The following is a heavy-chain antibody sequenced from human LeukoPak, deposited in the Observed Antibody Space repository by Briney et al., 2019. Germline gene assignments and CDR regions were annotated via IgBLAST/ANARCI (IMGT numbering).Heavy chain of an antibody. CDR3: ARPTAAGKPGYDAFDI. V-gene: IGHV4-59*08. D-gene: IGHD6-13*01. J-gene: IGHJ3*02. CDR1: GVSISSYY. CDR2: IYYSGST. Sequence: SETLSLTCTVSGVSISSYYWRWLRQPPGKGREWIGYIYYSGSTNYNPSLKRRVTISVDTSKNHFSLKLSSVTAADTAVYYCARPTAAGKPGYDAFDIWGQGTMVTVSS.